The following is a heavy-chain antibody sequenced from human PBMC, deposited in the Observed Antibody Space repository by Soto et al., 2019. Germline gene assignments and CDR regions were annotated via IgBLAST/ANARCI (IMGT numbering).Heavy chain of an antibody. CDR3: ARDKDRLPLGENYYFILDV. Sequence: QVQLVQSGAEVKKPGSSVKVSCKASGGTFRTSAFSWVRQAPGQGLECVGGIMPVFRRPKYAQNFQDRVTISADKSTSTSYMELNSLRSDDTAVYYCARDKDRLPLGENYYFILDVWGQGPAVTVSS. V-gene: IGHV1-69*14. CDR2: IMPVFRRP. J-gene: IGHJ6*02. CDR1: GGTFRTSA. D-gene: IGHD2-2*01.